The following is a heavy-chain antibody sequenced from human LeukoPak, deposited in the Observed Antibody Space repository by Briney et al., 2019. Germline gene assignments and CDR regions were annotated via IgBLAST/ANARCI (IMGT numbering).Heavy chain of an antibody. D-gene: IGHD6-13*01. CDR2: ISGSGGST. CDR1: GSTFSSYA. J-gene: IGHJ4*02. Sequence: GGSLRLSCAASGSTFSSYAMSWVRQAPGKGLEWVSAISGSGGSTYYADSVKGRFTISRDNSKNTLYLQMNSLRAEDTAVYYCARSRAAAGGYFDYWGQGTLVTVSS. V-gene: IGHV3-23*01. CDR3: ARSRAAAGGYFDY.